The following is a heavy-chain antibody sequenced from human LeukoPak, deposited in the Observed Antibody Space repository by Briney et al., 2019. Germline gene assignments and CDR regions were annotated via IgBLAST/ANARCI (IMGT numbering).Heavy chain of an antibody. CDR1: GYSFTSYW. D-gene: IGHD6-13*01. J-gene: IGHJ3*02. V-gene: IGHV5-51*01. CDR2: IYPGDSDT. CDR3: ARPRDSSSWYDAFDI. Sequence: GESLKISCKGSGYSFTSYWIGWVRQMPGKGLEWMGIIYPGDSDTRYSPFFQDQVTISADKSISTAYLQWSSLKASDTAMYYCARPRDSSSWYDAFDIWGQGTMVTVSS.